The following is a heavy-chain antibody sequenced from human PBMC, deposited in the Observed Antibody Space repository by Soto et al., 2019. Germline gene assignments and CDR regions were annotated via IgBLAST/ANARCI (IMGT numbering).Heavy chain of an antibody. CDR2: INPNSGGT. D-gene: IGHD3-22*01. Sequence: GASVKVSCKASGYTFTGYYMHWVRQAPGQGLEWMGWINPNSGGTNYAQKFQGRVTMTRGTSISTAYMELSRLRSDDTAVYYCARFAQYYYDSSGYYYAGFDYWGQGTLVTVSS. CDR1: GYTFTGYY. V-gene: IGHV1-2*02. CDR3: ARFAQYYYDSSGYYYAGFDY. J-gene: IGHJ4*02.